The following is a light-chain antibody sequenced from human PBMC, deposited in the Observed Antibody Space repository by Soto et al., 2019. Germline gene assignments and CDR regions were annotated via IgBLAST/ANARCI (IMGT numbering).Light chain of an antibody. J-gene: IGKJ4*01. CDR2: AAS. CDR3: QQSYSTPLT. V-gene: IGKV1-39*01. CDR1: QSVRSSY. Sequence: TQSPGTPSLSPGERATLSCRASQSVRSSYLAWYQQKPGKAPKLLIYAASSLQSGVPSRFSGSGSGTDFTLTISSLQTEDFATYYCQQSYSTPLTFGGGTKVDIK.